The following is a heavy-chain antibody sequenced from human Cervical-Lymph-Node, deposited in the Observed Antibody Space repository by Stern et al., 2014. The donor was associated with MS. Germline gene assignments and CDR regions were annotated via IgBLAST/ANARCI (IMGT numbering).Heavy chain of an antibody. CDR2: ISHSGDT. J-gene: IGHJ4*02. CDR3: ARLSTAVDF. V-gene: IGHV4-59*08. CDR1: GGSISSRY. Sequence: VQLVESGPGLVKPSETLSLTCAVSGGSISSRYWGWIRQPPGKGLEWIGLISHSGDTKYNPSLKSRVTISLDTPKTHFPLKVTSVTAADTAVYYCARLSTAVDFWGQGTLVTVSS.